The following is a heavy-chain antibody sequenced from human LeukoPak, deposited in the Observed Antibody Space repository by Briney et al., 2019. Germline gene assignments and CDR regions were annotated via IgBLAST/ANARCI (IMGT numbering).Heavy chain of an antibody. V-gene: IGHV4-39*01. CDR2: ISYTGST. CDR1: GGSISSSSSY. D-gene: IGHD6-13*01. CDR3: ARVLAAAAHFDY. Sequence: KPSETQSLTCTVSGGSISSSSSYWGWIRQPPGKGLEWIGSISYTGSTYYNPSLKSRVTISVDTSKNQFSLKLSSVTAADTAVYYCARVLAAAAHFDYWGQGTLVTASS. J-gene: IGHJ4*02.